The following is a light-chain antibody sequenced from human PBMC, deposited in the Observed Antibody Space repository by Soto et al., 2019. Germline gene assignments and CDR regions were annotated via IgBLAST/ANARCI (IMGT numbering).Light chain of an antibody. V-gene: IGKV1-5*01. Sequence: DIQMTQSPSTLSASVGDRVTITCRASQSISSWLAWYQQKPGKAPKLLIYAASTLQSGVPSRFSGSGSGTDFTLTISCLQSEDFATYYCQQYYSFPATFGQGTKVDIK. CDR3: QQYYSFPAT. J-gene: IGKJ1*01. CDR1: QSISSW. CDR2: AAS.